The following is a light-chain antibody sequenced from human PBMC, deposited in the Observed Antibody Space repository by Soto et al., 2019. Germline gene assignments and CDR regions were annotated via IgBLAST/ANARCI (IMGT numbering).Light chain of an antibody. CDR3: SSYAGRNNVV. Sequence: QSVLTQPPSASGSPGQSVPISCTGTSSDVGGYNYVSWYQQHPGKAPKLMIYEVSKRPSGVPDRFSGSKSGNTASLTVSGLQAEDEADYYCSSYAGRNNVVFGGGTKLTVL. J-gene: IGLJ2*01. CDR2: EVS. V-gene: IGLV2-8*01. CDR1: SSDVGGYNY.